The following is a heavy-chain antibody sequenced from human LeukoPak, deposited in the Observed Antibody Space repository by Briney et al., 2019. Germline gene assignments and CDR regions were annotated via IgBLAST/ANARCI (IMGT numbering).Heavy chain of an antibody. CDR3: ARDSAIVVVVAADNWFDP. Sequence: GSSVKVSCKASGGTFSRYAISWVRQAPGQGLEWMGRIIPIFGTANYAQKFQGRVTITTDESTGTAYMELSSLRSEDTAVYYCARDSAIVVVVAADNWFDPWGQGTLVTVSS. J-gene: IGHJ5*02. CDR2: IIPIFGTA. CDR1: GGTFSRYA. D-gene: IGHD2-15*01. V-gene: IGHV1-69*05.